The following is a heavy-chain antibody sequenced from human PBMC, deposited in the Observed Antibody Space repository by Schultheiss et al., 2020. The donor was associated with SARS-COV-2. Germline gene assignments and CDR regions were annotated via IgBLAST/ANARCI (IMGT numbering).Heavy chain of an antibody. Sequence: GGSLRLSCAASGFTFDDYAMHWVRQAPGKGLEWVSLISGDGGSTYYADSVKGRFTISRDNSKNSLYLQMNSLRTEDTALYYCARSLLITMIVAVDPWGQGTLVTVSS. CDR2: ISGDGGST. D-gene: IGHD3-22*01. V-gene: IGHV3-43*02. CDR3: ARSLLITMIVAVDP. CDR1: GFTFDDYA. J-gene: IGHJ5*02.